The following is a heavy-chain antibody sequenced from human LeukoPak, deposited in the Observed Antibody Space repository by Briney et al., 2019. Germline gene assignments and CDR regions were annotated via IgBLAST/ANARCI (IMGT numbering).Heavy chain of an antibody. CDR3: ARVCGGDCYHLDY. CDR2: FSSSSSAI. V-gene: IGHV3-48*02. Sequence: PGGSLRLSCAASGFTFSSYAMNWVRQAPGKGLEWVSYFSSSSSAISYEDSVKGRFTISRDNAKNSLYLQMNSLRDEDTAVYYCARVCGGDCYHLDYWGQGTLVTVSS. D-gene: IGHD2-21*02. J-gene: IGHJ4*02. CDR1: GFTFSSYA.